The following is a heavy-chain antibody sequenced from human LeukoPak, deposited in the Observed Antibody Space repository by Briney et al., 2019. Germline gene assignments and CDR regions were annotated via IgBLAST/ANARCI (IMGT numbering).Heavy chain of an antibody. Sequence: PGGSLRLSCAASGFTFSSYSMNWVRQAPGKWLEWVSFISTSSSYIYYADSVKGRFTISRDNAKNSLYLQMTSLRAEDTAVYYCARDHDWDYMDVWGKGTTVTVSS. CDR1: GFTFSSYS. J-gene: IGHJ6*03. V-gene: IGHV3-21*01. CDR3: ARDHDWDYMDV. CDR2: ISTSSSYI. D-gene: IGHD3-9*01.